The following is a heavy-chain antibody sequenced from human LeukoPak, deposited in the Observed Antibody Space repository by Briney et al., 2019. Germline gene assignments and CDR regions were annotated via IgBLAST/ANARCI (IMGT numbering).Heavy chain of an antibody. CDR1: GFTFSSYA. V-gene: IGHV3-23*01. J-gene: IGHJ4*02. CDR3: AKDLYYDILTGYLY. D-gene: IGHD3-9*01. Sequence: GESLRLSCAASGFTFSSYAMSWVRQAPGKGLEWVSAISGSGGSTYYADSVKGRFTISRDNSKNTLYLQMNSLRAEDTAVYYCAKDLYYDILTGYLYWGQGTLVTVSS. CDR2: ISGSGGST.